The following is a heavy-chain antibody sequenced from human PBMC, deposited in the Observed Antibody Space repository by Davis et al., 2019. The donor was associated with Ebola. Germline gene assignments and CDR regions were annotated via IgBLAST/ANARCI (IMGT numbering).Heavy chain of an antibody. D-gene: IGHD3-9*01. CDR2: IYHSGST. Sequence: MPSETLSLTCAVSGGSISSSNWWSWVRQPPGKGLEWIGEIYHSGSTNYNPSLKSRVTISVDKSKNQFSLKLSSVTAADTAVYYCARELGLVIKYGYYYYYGMDVWGQGTTVTVSS. CDR3: ARELGLVIKYGYYYYYGMDV. J-gene: IGHJ6*02. V-gene: IGHV4-4*02. CDR1: GGSISSSNW.